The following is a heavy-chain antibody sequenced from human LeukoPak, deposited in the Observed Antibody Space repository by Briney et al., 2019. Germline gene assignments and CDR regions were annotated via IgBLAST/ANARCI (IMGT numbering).Heavy chain of an antibody. D-gene: IGHD3-9*01. Sequence: ASVKVSCKASGYTFTSYDINWVRQATGQGLEWMGWISTYNGNTNYAQKLQGRVTMTTDTSTSTAYMELRSLRSDDTAVYYCARDVVYDILTKEYYFDYWGQGTLVTVSS. CDR1: GYTFTSYD. CDR3: ARDVVYDILTKEYYFDY. CDR2: ISTYNGNT. J-gene: IGHJ4*02. V-gene: IGHV1-18*01.